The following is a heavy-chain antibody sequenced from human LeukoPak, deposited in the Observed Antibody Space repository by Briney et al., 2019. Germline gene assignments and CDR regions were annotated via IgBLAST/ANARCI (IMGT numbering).Heavy chain of an antibody. Sequence: GGSLRLSCAGSGFTFSSYSMNWVRQAPGKGLEWVSSISSSSSYIYYADSVKGRFTISRDNAKNSLYLQMNSLRAEDTAVYYCASSTSSTSEYDYWGQGTLVTVSS. D-gene: IGHD2-2*01. CDR1: GFTFSSYS. J-gene: IGHJ4*02. V-gene: IGHV3-21*01. CDR2: ISSSSSYI. CDR3: ASSTSSTSEYDY.